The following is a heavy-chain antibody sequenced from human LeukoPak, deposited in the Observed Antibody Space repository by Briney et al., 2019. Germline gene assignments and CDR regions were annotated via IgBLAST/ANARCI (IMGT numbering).Heavy chain of an antibody. CDR1: GGSISSYY. D-gene: IGHD4-23*01. Sequence: SETLSLTCTVSGGSISSYYWSWIRQPPGKGLEWIGYIYYSGSTNYNPSLKGRVTISVDTSKNQFSLKLSSVTAADTAVYYCAREAITNRTVVWGQGTLVTVSS. CDR2: IYYSGST. CDR3: AREAITNRTVV. J-gene: IGHJ4*02. V-gene: IGHV4-59*01.